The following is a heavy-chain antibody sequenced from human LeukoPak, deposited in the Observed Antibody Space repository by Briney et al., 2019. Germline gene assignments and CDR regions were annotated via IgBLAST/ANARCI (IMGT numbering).Heavy chain of an antibody. J-gene: IGHJ4*02. Sequence: PSETLSLTCTVSGDSISGYYWGWIRQPAGKGLEWIGRIYSSGSTDFNPSLKSRVTMPVDTSKSQFSLTLNSVTAADTAVYFCAREASVETHSGYYYDYWGPGALVTVSS. CDR3: AREASVETHSGYYYDY. CDR2: IYSSGST. D-gene: IGHD4-23*01. V-gene: IGHV4-4*07. CDR1: GDSISGYY.